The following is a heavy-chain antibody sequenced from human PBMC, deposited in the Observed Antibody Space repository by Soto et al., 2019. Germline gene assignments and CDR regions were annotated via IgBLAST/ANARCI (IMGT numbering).Heavy chain of an antibody. J-gene: IGHJ5*02. Sequence: QVQLVESGGGVVQPWRSLSLSCVASGFTFSRSDIHWVRQAPGEGLEWVALISYDGGNQYYADSVKGRFTISRDNSKNTLYLEMNSLRPEDTAVYYGANGGGKEATRFAPWGQGTLVTVSS. CDR1: GFTFSRSD. CDR3: ANGGGKEATRFAP. CDR2: ISYDGGNQ. D-gene: IGHD3-16*01. V-gene: IGHV3-30*18.